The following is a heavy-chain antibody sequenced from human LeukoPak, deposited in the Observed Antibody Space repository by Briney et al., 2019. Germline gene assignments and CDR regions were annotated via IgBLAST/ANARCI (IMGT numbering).Heavy chain of an antibody. Sequence: SETLSLTCTVSGGSISSYYWSWIRQPPGKGLEWIGYIYYSGSTNYNPSLKSRVTISVDTSKNQISLKLSSVTAADTAVYYCARGSIAAPRYYYYYMDVWGKGTTVTVSS. CDR2: IYYSGST. D-gene: IGHD6-6*01. CDR1: GGSISSYY. CDR3: ARGSIAAPRYYYYYMDV. J-gene: IGHJ6*03. V-gene: IGHV4-59*01.